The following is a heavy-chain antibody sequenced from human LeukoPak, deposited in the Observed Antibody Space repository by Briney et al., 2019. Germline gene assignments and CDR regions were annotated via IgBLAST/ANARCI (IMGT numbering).Heavy chain of an antibody. CDR2: IIPIFGTA. CDR1: GGTFSSYA. Sequence: SVKVSCKASGGTFSSYAISWVRQAPGQGLEWMGGIIPIFGTANYAQKFQGRVTITADESTSIAYMELSSLRSEDTAVYYCARGWNIVVVPAGAYESYFDYWGQGTLVTVSS. J-gene: IGHJ4*02. CDR3: ARGWNIVVVPAGAYESYFDY. D-gene: IGHD2-2*01. V-gene: IGHV1-69*01.